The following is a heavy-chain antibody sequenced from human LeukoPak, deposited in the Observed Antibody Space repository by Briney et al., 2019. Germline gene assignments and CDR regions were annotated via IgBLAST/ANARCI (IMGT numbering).Heavy chain of an antibody. CDR1: GFTFDDYA. CDR2: ISWNSGSI. CDR3: AKDMRYYDSSGWYYFDY. D-gene: IGHD3-22*01. V-gene: IGHV3-9*01. J-gene: IGHJ4*02. Sequence: GRSLRLPCAASGFTFDDYAMHWVRQAPGKGLEWVSGISWNSGSIGYADSVKGRFTISRDNAKNSLYLQMNSLRAEDTALYYCAKDMRYYDSSGWYYFDYWGQGTLVTVSS.